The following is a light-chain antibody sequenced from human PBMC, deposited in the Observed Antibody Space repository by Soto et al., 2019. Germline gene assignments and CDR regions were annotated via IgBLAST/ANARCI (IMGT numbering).Light chain of an antibody. J-gene: IGKJ4*01. CDR2: DAS. CDR1: QSVSSY. CDR3: QQRSNWPST. Sequence: EIVLTQSPATLSLSPGERATPSCRASQSVSSYLAWYQQKPGQAPRLLIYDASSRATGIPARFSGSGSGTDFTLTITSLEPEDFAVYYCQQRSNWPSTFGGGTKVEI. V-gene: IGKV3-11*01.